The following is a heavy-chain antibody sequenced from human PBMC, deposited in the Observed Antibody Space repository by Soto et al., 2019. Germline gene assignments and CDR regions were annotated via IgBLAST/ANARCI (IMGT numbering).Heavy chain of an antibody. Sequence: QITLKESGPTLVKPTQTLTLTCTFSGFSLTTRGVGVGWIRQPPGKALECLALIYWDDDKRYSPSLQSRLSIPKDTSKNQVVLTMHNVDPVDTATYYCAHIPNYYQYDWFDPWGQGTLVSVSS. CDR1: GFSLTTRGVG. V-gene: IGHV2-5*02. J-gene: IGHJ5*02. CDR2: IYWDDDK. D-gene: IGHD3-16*01. CDR3: AHIPNYYQYDWFDP.